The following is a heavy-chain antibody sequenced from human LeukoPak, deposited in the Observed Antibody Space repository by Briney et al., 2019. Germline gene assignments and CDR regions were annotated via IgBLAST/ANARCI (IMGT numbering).Heavy chain of an antibody. CDR1: GGSFSGYY. CDR3: ARRPSYGSGSPYYFDY. V-gene: IGHV4-34*01. Sequence: SETLSLTCAVYGGSFSGYYWSWIRQPPGKGLEWLGEINHSGSTNYNPSLKSRVTISVDTSKNQFSLKLSCVTAADTAVYYCARRPSYGSGSPYYFDYWGQGTLVTVSS. J-gene: IGHJ4*02. D-gene: IGHD3-10*01. CDR2: INHSGST.